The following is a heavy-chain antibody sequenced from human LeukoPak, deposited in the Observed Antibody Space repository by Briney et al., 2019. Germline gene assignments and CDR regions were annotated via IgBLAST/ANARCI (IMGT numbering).Heavy chain of an antibody. D-gene: IGHD2-15*01. V-gene: IGHV3-48*02. CDR1: GFTFSSYS. Sequence: GGSLRLSCAASGFTFSSYSMNWVRQAPGKGLEWVSYISSSSDTIYYADSVKGRFTISRDNAKNSLYLQMNSLRDEDTAVYYCARDGYCSSGSCYGSYDYWGQGTLVTVSS. CDR3: ARDGYCSSGSCYGSYDY. J-gene: IGHJ4*02. CDR2: ISSSSDTI.